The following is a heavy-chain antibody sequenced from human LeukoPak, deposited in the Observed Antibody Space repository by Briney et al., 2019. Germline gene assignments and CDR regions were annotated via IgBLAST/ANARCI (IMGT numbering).Heavy chain of an antibody. CDR1: GGSFSGYY. V-gene: IGHV4-34*01. CDR2: INHSGST. Sequence: SETLSLTCAVYGGSFSGYYWRWIRQPPGKGLEWVGEINHSGSTNYNPSLKSRVTISVDTSKNQLSLKLSSVTAADTAVYYCARGRGEKHACRGLLWFGERASRGCNWFDPWGQGTLVTVSS. D-gene: IGHD3-10*01. J-gene: IGHJ5*02. CDR3: ARGRGEKHACRGLLWFGERASRGCNWFDP.